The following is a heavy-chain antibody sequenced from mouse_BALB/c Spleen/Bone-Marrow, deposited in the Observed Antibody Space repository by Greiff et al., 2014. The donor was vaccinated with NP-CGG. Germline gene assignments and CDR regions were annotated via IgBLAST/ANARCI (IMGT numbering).Heavy chain of an antibody. CDR2: IYPGGGYT. D-gene: IGHD1-1*01. CDR1: GYTFTNYW. Sequence: QVHVKQSGAELVRPGTSVKMSCRAAGYTFTNYWIGWVKQRPGHGLEWIGDIYPGGGYTNYNEKFKGKATLTADTSSSTAYMQLSSLTSEDPAIYYCARGYGSSSYDTDYWGQGTSVTVSS. CDR3: ARGYGSSSYDTDY. J-gene: IGHJ4*01. V-gene: IGHV1-63*02.